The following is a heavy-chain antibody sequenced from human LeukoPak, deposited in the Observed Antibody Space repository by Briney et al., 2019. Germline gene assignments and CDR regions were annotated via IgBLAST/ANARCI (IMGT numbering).Heavy chain of an antibody. CDR1: GGSISSSSYY. V-gene: IGHV4-39*01. D-gene: IGHD3-10*01. CDR3: ARRFGI. J-gene: IGHJ3*02. Sequence: SETLSLTCTVSGGSISSSSYYWGWVRQPPGRGLEWIGSIYYSGSTYYNPSLKSRVTISVDTSKNQFSLKLSSVTAADTAVYYCARRFGIWGQGTMVTVSS. CDR2: IYYSGST.